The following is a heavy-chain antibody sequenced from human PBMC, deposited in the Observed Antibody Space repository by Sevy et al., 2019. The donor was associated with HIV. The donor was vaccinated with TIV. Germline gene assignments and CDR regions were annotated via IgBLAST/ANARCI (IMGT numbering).Heavy chain of an antibody. CDR3: AGSTRVAGRNNWFDP. J-gene: IGHJ5*02. V-gene: IGHV1-18*01. CDR2: ISTYNSIT. Sequence: ASVKVSCKASGYTFTTYGITWVRQAPGQGLEWMGWISTYNSITNYAQKLQGRVTMTTDPSTSTAYMELRSLRSDDTAVYYCAGSTRVAGRNNWFDPWGQGTLVTVSS. CDR1: GYTFTTYG. D-gene: IGHD6-19*01.